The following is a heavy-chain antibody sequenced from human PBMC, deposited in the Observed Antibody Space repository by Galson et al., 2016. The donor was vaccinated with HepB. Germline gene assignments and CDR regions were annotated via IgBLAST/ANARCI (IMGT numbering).Heavy chain of an antibody. CDR2: ISWNSGHI. Sequence: SLRLSCAASGFNFDDYAMHWVRQAPGKGLEWVSSISWNSGHIDYADSVKGRFTISRDNTKNSLFLQMNSLRAEDTALYFCAKDIGLGAYGSETYIDYYYVIDVWGHGTPVTVSS. D-gene: IGHD3-10*01. J-gene: IGHJ6*02. V-gene: IGHV3-9*01. CDR3: AKDIGLGAYGSETYIDYYYVIDV. CDR1: GFNFDDYA.